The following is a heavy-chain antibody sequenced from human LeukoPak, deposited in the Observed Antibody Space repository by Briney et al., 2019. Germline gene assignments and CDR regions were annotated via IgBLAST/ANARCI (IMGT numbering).Heavy chain of an antibody. D-gene: IGHD6-13*01. CDR3: ASSEAAAGSFFY. V-gene: IGHV4-4*02. Sequence: NPSGTLSLTCAVSGGSISSSNWWSWVRQPPGKGLEWIGEIYHSGSTNYNPSLKSRVTISVDTSKNQLSLKLSSVTAADTAVYYCASSEAAAGSFFYWGQGTLVTVSS. CDR1: GGSISSSNW. CDR2: IYHSGST. J-gene: IGHJ4*02.